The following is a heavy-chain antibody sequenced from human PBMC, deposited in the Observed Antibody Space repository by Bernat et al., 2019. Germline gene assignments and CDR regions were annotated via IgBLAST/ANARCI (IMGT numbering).Heavy chain of an antibody. J-gene: IGHJ5*02. CDR1: GDSVSSNSAA. Sequence: QVQLQQSGPGLVKPSQTLSLTCAISGDSVSSNSAAWNWIRQSPSRGLEWLGRTYYRSKWYNDYAVSVKSRITINPDTYKNKFSLQLNSVTPEETAVYYCARGGSSSICARQENWFDPWGQGTLVTVSS. CDR2: TYYRSKWYN. D-gene: IGHD6-13*01. CDR3: ARGGSSSICARQENWFDP. V-gene: IGHV6-1*01.